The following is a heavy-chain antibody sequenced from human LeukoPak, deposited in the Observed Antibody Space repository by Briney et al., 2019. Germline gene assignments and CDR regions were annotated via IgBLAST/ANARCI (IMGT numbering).Heavy chain of an antibody. CDR1: GFTSSDYY. CDR2: ISSSGSTI. V-gene: IGHV3-11*01. Sequence: GGSLRLSCAASGFTSSDYYMSWIRQAPGKGLEWVSYISSSGSTIYYADSVKGRFTISRDNAKNSLYLQMNSLRAEDTAVYYCASTHDSSGYFRLDIWGQGTMVTVSS. CDR3: ASTHDSSGYFRLDI. J-gene: IGHJ3*02. D-gene: IGHD3-22*01.